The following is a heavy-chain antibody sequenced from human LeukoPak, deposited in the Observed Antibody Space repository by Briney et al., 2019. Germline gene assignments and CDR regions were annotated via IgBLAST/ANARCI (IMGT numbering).Heavy chain of an antibody. J-gene: IGHJ4*02. CDR1: GGSISSYY. CDR2: IYYSGST. D-gene: IGHD3-9*01. Sequence: SETLSLTCTVSGGSISSYYWSWIRQPPGKGLEWIGYIYYSGSTNYNPSLKSRVTISVDTSKNQFSLKLSSVTAADTAVYYCAKTYYDILTGYGGPYYMDVWGQGTLVTVSS. CDR3: AKTYYDILTGYGGPYYMDV. V-gene: IGHV4-59*01.